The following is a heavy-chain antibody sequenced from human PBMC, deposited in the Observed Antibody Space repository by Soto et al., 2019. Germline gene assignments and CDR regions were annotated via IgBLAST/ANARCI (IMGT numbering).Heavy chain of an antibody. CDR2: IYYSGST. D-gene: IGHD6-19*01. CDR1: GGSISSYY. V-gene: IGHV4-59*01. Sequence: SETLSLTCTVSGGSISSYYWSWIRQPPGKGLEWIGYIYYSGSTNYNPSLKSRVTISVDTSKNQFSLKLSSVTAADTAVYYCARKKSIAVAGYYYYGMDVWGQGTTVTVSS. CDR3: ARKKSIAVAGYYYYGMDV. J-gene: IGHJ6*02.